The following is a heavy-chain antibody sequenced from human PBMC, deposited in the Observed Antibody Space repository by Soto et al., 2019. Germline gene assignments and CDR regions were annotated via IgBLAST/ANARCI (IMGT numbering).Heavy chain of an antibody. Sequence: QITLKESGPTLVKPTQTLTLTCTFSGFSLSTSGVGVGWIRQPPEKALEWLALIYWDDAKRYSPSLKSRLTITKDTSKNQVVLTMTNMDPVDTATYYCAHSLIPNWGSRGAFDYWGQGTLVTVSS. CDR3: AHSLIPNWGSRGAFDY. D-gene: IGHD7-27*01. CDR1: GFSLSTSGVG. V-gene: IGHV2-5*02. J-gene: IGHJ4*02. CDR2: IYWDDAK.